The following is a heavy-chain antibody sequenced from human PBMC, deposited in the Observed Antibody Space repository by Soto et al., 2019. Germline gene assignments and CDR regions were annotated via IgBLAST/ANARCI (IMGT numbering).Heavy chain of an antibody. D-gene: IGHD2-15*01. Sequence: PGGSLRLSCAASGFTFSDHYMDWVRQAPGKGLEWVGRIRKKVNSYTTEYAASVKGRFTVSRDDSKNSLYLQMNSLKTEDTAVYFCARGYCSGSCYCGDYWGHGTLVTVSS. CDR2: IRKKVNSYTT. V-gene: IGHV3-72*01. J-gene: IGHJ4*01. CDR3: ARGYCSGSCYCGDY. CDR1: GFTFSDHY.